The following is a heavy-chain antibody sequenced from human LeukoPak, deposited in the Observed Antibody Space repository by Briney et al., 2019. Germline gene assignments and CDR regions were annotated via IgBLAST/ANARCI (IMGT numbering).Heavy chain of an antibody. CDR3: ARDGGPVYCSSTSCFRGRYYYYGMDV. CDR1: GSTFSSYA. J-gene: IGHJ6*02. CDR2: ISYDGSNK. Sequence: PGGSLRLSCAASGSTFSSYAMHWVRQAPGKGLEWVAVISYDGSNKYYADSVKGRFTISRDNSKNTLYLQMNSLRAEDTAVYYCARDGGPVYCSSTSCFRGRYYYYGMDVWGQGTTVTVSS. V-gene: IGHV3-30-3*01. D-gene: IGHD2-2*01.